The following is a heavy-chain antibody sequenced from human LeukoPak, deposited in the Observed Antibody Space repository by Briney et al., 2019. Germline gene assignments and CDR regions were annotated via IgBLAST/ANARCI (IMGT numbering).Heavy chain of an antibody. J-gene: IGHJ5*02. CDR3: ATVLVGYDSSGYSENWFDP. CDR2: FDPEDGET. CDR1: GYIFTGYY. V-gene: IGHV1-24*01. D-gene: IGHD3-22*01. Sequence: ASVKVSCKASGYIFTGYYMHWVRQAPGKGLEWMGGFDPEDGETIYAQKFQGRVTMTEDTSTDTAYMELSSLRSEDTAVYYCATVLVGYDSSGYSENWFDPWGQGTLVTVSS.